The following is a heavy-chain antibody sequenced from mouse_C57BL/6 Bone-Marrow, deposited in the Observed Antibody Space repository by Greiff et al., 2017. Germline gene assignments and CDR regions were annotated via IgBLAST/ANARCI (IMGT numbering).Heavy chain of an antibody. J-gene: IGHJ1*03. V-gene: IGHV1-42*01. CDR1: GYSFTGYY. CDR2: INPSTGGT. Sequence: VQLQQSGPELVKPGASVKISCKASGYSFTGYYMNWVKQSPEKSLEWIGEINPSTGGTTSNQKFKAKATLTVDKSSSTAYMQLKSLTSEDSAVYYCARWTGWYFDVWGTGTTVTVSS. CDR3: ARWTGWYFDV.